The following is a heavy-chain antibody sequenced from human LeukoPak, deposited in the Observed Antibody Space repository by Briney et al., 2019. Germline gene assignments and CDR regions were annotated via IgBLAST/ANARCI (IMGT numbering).Heavy chain of an antibody. Sequence: PSETLSLTCSVSDGSIRTYYWSWIRQPPGKGLEWIGYIYYSGSTNYNPSLKSRVTISVDTSKNQFSLKLSSVTAADTAVYYCARDPRHYDFWSGYYSYYGMDVWGQGTTVTVSS. D-gene: IGHD3-3*01. CDR2: IYYSGST. CDR3: ARDPRHYDFWSGYYSYYGMDV. J-gene: IGHJ6*02. CDR1: DGSIRTYY. V-gene: IGHV4-59*01.